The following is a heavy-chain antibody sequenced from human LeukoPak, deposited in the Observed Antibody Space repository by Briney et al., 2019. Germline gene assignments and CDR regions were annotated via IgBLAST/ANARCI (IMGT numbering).Heavy chain of an antibody. CDR1: GCTFSSYA. D-gene: IGHD3-16*02. CDR3: AREVKDAYGWGSYRYIDY. Sequence: VKVSCKASGCTFSSYAISWVRQAPGQGLEWMGGIIPIFGTANYAQKFQGRVTITADKSRSTAYMELSSLRSADRAVYYCAREVKDAYGWGSYRYIDYWGQGTLVTVSS. V-gene: IGHV1-69*06. J-gene: IGHJ4*02. CDR2: IIPIFGTA.